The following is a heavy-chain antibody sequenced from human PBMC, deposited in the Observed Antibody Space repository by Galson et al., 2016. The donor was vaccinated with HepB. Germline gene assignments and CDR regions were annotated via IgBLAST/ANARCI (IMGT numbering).Heavy chain of an antibody. CDR2: IIPIFDTT. J-gene: IGHJ4*02. CDR1: GGTFSSYA. CDR3: ARGGELRDFDWLFHY. Sequence: SVKVSCKASGGTFSSYAFSWVRQAPGQGLEWMGGIIPIFDTTNYAQNFQGRVTITADESTSTAYMELRSLKSEDTAVYYCARGGELRDFDWLFHYWGQGTLFIVSS. V-gene: IGHV1-69*13. D-gene: IGHD3-9*01.